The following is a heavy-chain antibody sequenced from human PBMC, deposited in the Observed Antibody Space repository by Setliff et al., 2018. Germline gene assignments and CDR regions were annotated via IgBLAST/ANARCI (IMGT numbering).Heavy chain of an antibody. CDR1: GFTFSDYS. J-gene: IGHJ4*02. D-gene: IGHD1-26*01. Sequence: GGSLRLSCAASGFTFSDYSMDWVRQAPGKGLQWVSYISSASRTIHYADSVKGRFSISRENAMNSLYLQMNSLRADDTAVYYCATWNGRSSDYWGQGTLVTVSS. CDR2: ISSASRTI. V-gene: IGHV3-48*04. CDR3: ATWNGRSSDY.